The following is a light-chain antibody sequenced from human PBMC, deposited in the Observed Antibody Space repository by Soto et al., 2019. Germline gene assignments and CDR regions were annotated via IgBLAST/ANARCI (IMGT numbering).Light chain of an antibody. CDR2: HVS. J-gene: IGLJ2*01. V-gene: IGLV2-8*01. CDR1: GTDVGQYNY. Sequence: QFVLTQPPSASGSPGQSVTISCTGAGTDVGQYNYVSWYQQHPGKAPKLLIHHVSRRPSGVPARFSGSKSGNTASLTVSGLQTEDEADYYCSSYGGFNNVLFGGGTKVTVL. CDR3: SSYGGFNNVL.